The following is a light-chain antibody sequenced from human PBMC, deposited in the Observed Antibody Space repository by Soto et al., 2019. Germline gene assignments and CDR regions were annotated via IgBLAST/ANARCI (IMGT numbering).Light chain of an antibody. J-gene: IGKJ2*01. Sequence: EIVLTQSPGTLSLSPGERATLSCRASQSVSSSYLAWYQQKPGQAPRLLIYGASSRATGIPDGFSGSGSGTDFTLTISRLEPEDFAVYYCQQYGRSPGYTFGQGTKLEIK. CDR1: QSVSSSY. CDR2: GAS. V-gene: IGKV3-20*01. CDR3: QQYGRSPGYT.